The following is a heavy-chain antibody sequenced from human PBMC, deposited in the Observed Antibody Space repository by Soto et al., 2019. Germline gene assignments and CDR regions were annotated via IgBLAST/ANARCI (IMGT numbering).Heavy chain of an antibody. V-gene: IGHV4-34*01. CDR2: INHSGST. CDR1: GGSFIGYY. J-gene: IGHJ4*02. CDR3: TRGAERTVPPTVQRHLDWVCGH. Sequence: SETLSLTCAVYGGSFIGYYWTWIRQPPGTGLEWIGEINHSGSTNYSPSFQGRVTISVDRSITTTYLQWNTLQASDTATYYCTRGAERTVPPTVQRHLDWVCGHWGQGTPVTVSS. D-gene: IGHD3-9*01.